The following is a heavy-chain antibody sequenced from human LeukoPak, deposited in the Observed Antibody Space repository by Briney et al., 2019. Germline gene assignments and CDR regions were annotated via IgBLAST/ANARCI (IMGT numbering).Heavy chain of an antibody. CDR1: GLTFSSSG. CDR2: IRSDGSKK. J-gene: IGHJ4*02. V-gene: IGHV3-30*02. Sequence: GGSLRLSCAASGLTFSSSGMHWVRQSPGKGLEWVAFIRSDGSKKSYADSVKGRFIISRDNSNNMVYLQMGSLRGEDTAVYYCARDKGNTCIDNWGQGTLVTVSS. CDR3: ARDKGNTCIDN. D-gene: IGHD1/OR15-1a*01.